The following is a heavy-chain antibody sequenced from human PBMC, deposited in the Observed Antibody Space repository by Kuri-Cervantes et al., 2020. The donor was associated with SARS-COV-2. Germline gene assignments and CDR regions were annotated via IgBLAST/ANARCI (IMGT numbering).Heavy chain of an antibody. Sequence: ESLKISCAVYGGSFSGYYWSWIRQPPGKGLEWSGTIFYNGKTYYNPALKSRVTVSVDTSKNQFSLKLSSVIAADTAVYYCARQMMSSITTFGVVITRKWFDPWGQGTLVTVSS. CDR3: ARQMMSSITTFGVVITRKWFDP. D-gene: IGHD3-3*01. V-gene: IGHV4-34*12. J-gene: IGHJ5*02. CDR2: IFYNGKT. CDR1: GGSFSGYY.